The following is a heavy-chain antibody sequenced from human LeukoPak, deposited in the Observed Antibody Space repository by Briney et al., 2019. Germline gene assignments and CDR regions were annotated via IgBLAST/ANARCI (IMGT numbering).Heavy chain of an antibody. CDR2: ISYDGSSK. D-gene: IGHD2/OR15-2a*01. V-gene: IGHV3-30*18. CDR1: GVTFSSYG. CDR3: AKAADQYYYSYFYYMDV. J-gene: IGHJ6*03. Sequence: GGSLRPSCAASGVTFSSYGMHWVRQAPGKGLEWVAVISYDGSSKDYADSVKGRFTISRDNSKNTLYLQMNSLRVEDTAVYYCAKAADQYYYSYFYYMDVWGKGTTVTVSS.